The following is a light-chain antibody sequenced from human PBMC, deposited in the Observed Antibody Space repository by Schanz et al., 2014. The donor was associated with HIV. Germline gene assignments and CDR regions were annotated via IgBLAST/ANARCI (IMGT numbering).Light chain of an antibody. V-gene: IGKV3D-15*01. J-gene: IGKJ1*01. Sequence: EIVMTQSPVTLSVSPGERATLSCRASQSVSTSYLAWYQQKPGQAPRLLIYDASIRATGIPDRFSGSGSGTEFTLTISSLQSEDSAIYYCQQYNNWPSWTFGQGTKVEIK. CDR2: DAS. CDR1: QSVSTSY. CDR3: QQYNNWPSWT.